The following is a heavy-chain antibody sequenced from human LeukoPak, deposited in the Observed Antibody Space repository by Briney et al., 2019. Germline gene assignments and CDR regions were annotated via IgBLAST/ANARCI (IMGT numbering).Heavy chain of an antibody. V-gene: IGHV1-69*06. D-gene: IGHD3-22*01. CDR1: GGTFSSYA. J-gene: IGHJ3*02. CDR3: ATGGDSSGYYYGRKAFDI. Sequence: SVKVSCKASGGTFSSYAISWVRQAPGRGLEWMGRIIPIFGTANYAQKFQGRVTMTEDTSTDTAYMELSSLRSEDTAVYYCATGGDSSGYYYGRKAFDIWGQGTMVTVSS. CDR2: IIPIFGTA.